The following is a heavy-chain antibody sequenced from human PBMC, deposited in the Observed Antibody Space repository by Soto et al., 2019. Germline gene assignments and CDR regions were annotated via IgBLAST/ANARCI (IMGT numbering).Heavy chain of an antibody. D-gene: IGHD3-3*01. CDR2: ISGSGGRT. J-gene: IGHJ1*01. Sequence: DVQLLESGGGLVQPGGSLRLSCAASGFPFSSYAMTWVRQTPGQGLQWVSSISGSGGRTYYADSVKGRFTISRDNSKNTLYLQMESLRADDSAVYYCAIVYVFRFLETPTPVDNWVQGTLVTVSS. V-gene: IGHV3-23*01. CDR1: GFPFSSYA. CDR3: AIVYVFRFLETPTPVDN.